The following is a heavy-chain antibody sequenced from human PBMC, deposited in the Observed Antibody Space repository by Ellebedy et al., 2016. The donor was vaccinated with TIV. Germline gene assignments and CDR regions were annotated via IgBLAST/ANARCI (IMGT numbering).Heavy chain of an antibody. Sequence: ASVKVSXXASESTFTNYYIHWVRQAPGQGLECMGIIDPSGYSPTYAQKFQGRVTMTRDTSTSTVYMELSSLRFEDTAIYYCARDRITSQDTVLGTWGQGTLVTVSS. CDR1: ESTFTNYY. CDR2: IDPSGYSP. V-gene: IGHV1-46*01. J-gene: IGHJ5*02. CDR3: ARDRITSQDTVLGT. D-gene: IGHD3-16*01.